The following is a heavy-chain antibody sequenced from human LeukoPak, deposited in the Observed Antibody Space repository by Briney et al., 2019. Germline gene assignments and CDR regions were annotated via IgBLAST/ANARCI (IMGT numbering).Heavy chain of an antibody. D-gene: IGHD6-6*01. CDR3: ARASLYSSSSLFDY. J-gene: IGHJ4*02. V-gene: IGHV4-4*07. CDR2: IYTSGST. CDR1: GGSISSYY. Sequence: SETLSLTCTVSGGSISSYYWSWIRQPAGKGLEWIGRIYTSGSTNYNPSLKSRVTMSVDTSKNQFSLKLSSVTAADTAVYYCARASLYSSSSLFDYWGQGTLVTVSS.